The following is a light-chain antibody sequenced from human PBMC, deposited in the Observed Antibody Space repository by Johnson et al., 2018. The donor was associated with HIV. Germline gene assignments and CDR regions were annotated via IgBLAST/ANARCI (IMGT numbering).Light chain of an antibody. Sequence: QSVLTQPPSVSAAPGQKVTISCSGSSSNIGNNYVSWYQQLPGTAPKLLIYDNNKRPSGIPDRFSGSKSGTSATLVITGLQTGDEAVYYCGTWDSSLSAVFGTWTKVTVL. CDR3: GTWDSSLSAV. J-gene: IGLJ1*01. V-gene: IGLV1-51*01. CDR2: DNN. CDR1: SSNIGNNY.